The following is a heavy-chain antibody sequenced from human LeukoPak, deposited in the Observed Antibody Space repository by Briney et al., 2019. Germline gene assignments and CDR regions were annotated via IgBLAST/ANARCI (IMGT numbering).Heavy chain of an antibody. CDR3: ARSHHPFITMVRGVIQNWFDP. CDR1: GFTFSSYS. Sequence: GGSLRLSCAASGFTFSSYSMNWVRQAPGKGLEWVSSISSSSSYIYYADSGKGRFTISRDNAKNSLFLQMNSLRAEDTAVYYCARSHHPFITMVRGVIQNWFDPWGQGTLVTVSS. J-gene: IGHJ5*02. CDR2: ISSSSSYI. V-gene: IGHV3-21*01. D-gene: IGHD3-10*01.